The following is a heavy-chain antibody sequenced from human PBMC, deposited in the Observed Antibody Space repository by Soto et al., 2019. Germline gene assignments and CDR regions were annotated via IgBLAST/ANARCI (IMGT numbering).Heavy chain of an antibody. CDR3: AKDLKKGFSYYYYGMDV. Sequence: GGSLRLSCAASGFTFSSYGMHWVRQAPGKXLEWVAVISYDGSNKYYADSVKGRFTISRDNSKNTLYLQMNSLRAEDTAVYYCAKDLKKGFSYYYYGMDVWGQGTTVTVSS. V-gene: IGHV3-30*18. J-gene: IGHJ6*02. CDR1: GFTFSSYG. CDR2: ISYDGSNK.